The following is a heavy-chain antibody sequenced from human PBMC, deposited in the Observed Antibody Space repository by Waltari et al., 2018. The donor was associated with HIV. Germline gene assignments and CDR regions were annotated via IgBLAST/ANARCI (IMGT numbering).Heavy chain of an antibody. CDR2: IKDKPNDEAG. CDR1: GFIFSDAW. Sequence: EVQLVESGGGLVKPGDSLRLSCAASGFIFSDAWMIWVRQAPGKGLQWVGRIKDKPNDEAGDYGAAVEGRVTISRDDSKNMVYLQMRSLTIEDTAVYFCSTWQVGSSWGQGTLVTVSS. J-gene: IGHJ4*02. V-gene: IGHV3-15*01. CDR3: STWQVGSS. D-gene: IGHD6-13*01.